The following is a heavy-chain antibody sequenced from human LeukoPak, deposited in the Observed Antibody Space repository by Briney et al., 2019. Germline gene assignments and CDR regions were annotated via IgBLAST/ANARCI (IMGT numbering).Heavy chain of an antibody. CDR2: VYSNGNT. CDR1: GGTFNNNY. D-gene: IGHD1-14*01. CDR3: ARGTFDGPLYGTYWYFHV. J-gene: IGHJ2*01. V-gene: IGHV4-59*01. Sequence: PSETLSLTCTVSGGTFNNNYWSWIRQPPGKALEWIGYVYSNGNTNYNPSLKSRFTMSIEPSKHQFSLKVPSVTAADTAVYYCARGTFDGPLYGTYWYFHVWGRGTLVTVSS.